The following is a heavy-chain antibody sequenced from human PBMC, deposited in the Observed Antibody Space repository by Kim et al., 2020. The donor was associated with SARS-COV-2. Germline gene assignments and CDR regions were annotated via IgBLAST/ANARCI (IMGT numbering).Heavy chain of an antibody. V-gene: IGHV3-30*01. Sequence: ADSVKRRFTTARDNSKNTLYLQMNSLRAEDTAVYYCGSCVMSGSGDYFDYWGQGTLVTVSS. CDR3: GSCVMSGSGDYFDY. J-gene: IGHJ4*02. D-gene: IGHD3-10*01.